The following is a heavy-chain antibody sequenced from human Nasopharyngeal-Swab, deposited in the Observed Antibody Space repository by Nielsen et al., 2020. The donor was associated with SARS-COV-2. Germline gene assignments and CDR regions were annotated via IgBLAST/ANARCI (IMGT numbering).Heavy chain of an antibody. V-gene: IGHV3-7*03. Sequence: GESLKISCAASGFTFSTYWMSWVRQAPGKGLEWVANIKQDGSEKYYVDSVKGRFTISRDNAKNSLYLHMNSLRVDDTAVYYCAILYSGSPRNHWGQGTLVTVSS. J-gene: IGHJ5*02. CDR2: IKQDGSEK. D-gene: IGHD1-26*01. CDR3: AILYSGSPRNH. CDR1: GFTFSTYW.